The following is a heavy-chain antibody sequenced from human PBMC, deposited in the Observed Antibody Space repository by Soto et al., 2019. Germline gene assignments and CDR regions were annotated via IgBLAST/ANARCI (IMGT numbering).Heavy chain of an antibody. CDR3: ARPYCTSNSCHNLFDS. V-gene: IGHV1-2*02. Sequence: ASVKVSCKASGYIFTGYYINWVRQAPGQGLEWMGWINPNSGDTNYAQKFQGRVTMTTDTSISTAYMELSRLTSDDTAVYYCARPYCTSNSCHNLFDSRGQGTLVTVSS. D-gene: IGHD2-2*01. CDR1: GYIFTGYY. J-gene: IGHJ5*01. CDR2: INPNSGDT.